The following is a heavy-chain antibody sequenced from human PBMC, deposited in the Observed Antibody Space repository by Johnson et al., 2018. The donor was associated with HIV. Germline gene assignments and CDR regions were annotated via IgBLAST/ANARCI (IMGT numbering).Heavy chain of an antibody. CDR2: ISYDGSNK. D-gene: IGHD5-12*01. V-gene: IGHV3-30-3*01. CDR1: GFTFSSYA. Sequence: VQLVESGGGVVQPGRSLRLSCAASGFTFSSYAMHWVRQAPGKGLAWVAVISYDGSNKYYAASVKGRFTISRDNSKNTLYLQMNSLRAEDTAVYYCAKDPSYIVATAMTDAFDIWGQGTMVTVSS. J-gene: IGHJ3*02. CDR3: AKDPSYIVATAMTDAFDI.